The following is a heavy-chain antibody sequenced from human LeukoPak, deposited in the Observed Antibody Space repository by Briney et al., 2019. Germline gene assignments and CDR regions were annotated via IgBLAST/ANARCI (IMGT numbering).Heavy chain of an antibody. Sequence: KTSETLSLTCTVSGDSISSNYWSWIRQPPGKGLEWIGYIYNSGSTNYNPSLKSRVIMSVDTSKNQFSLKLTSVTAADTAVYYCAKGAWFDPWGLGTLVTVSS. CDR2: IYNSGST. V-gene: IGHV4-59*12. CDR3: AKGAWFDP. J-gene: IGHJ5*02. CDR1: GDSISSNY.